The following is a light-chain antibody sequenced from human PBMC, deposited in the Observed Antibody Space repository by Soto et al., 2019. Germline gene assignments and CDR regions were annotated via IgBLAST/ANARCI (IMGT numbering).Light chain of an antibody. V-gene: IGKV3-11*01. J-gene: IGKJ3*01. CDR3: QHRNNRPFS. CDR2: DAS. Sequence: EIGMTQSPATLSVSPGERATLSCRASQSVGSSLAWYQQEPGQAPRLLIYDASNRATGIPARFSGSGSGTDFTLTISSLEPEDFAVYYCQHRNNRPFSFGPGTKVDIK. CDR1: QSVGSS.